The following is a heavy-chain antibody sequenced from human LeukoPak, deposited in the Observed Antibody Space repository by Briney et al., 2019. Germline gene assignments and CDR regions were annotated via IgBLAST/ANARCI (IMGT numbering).Heavy chain of an antibody. CDR1: GGTFSSYA. J-gene: IGHJ6*02. CDR3: ARADIVVVPAAIEPLPEYYYYYYGMDV. Sequence: ASVKVSCKASGGTFSSYAISWVRQAPGQGLEWMGGIIPIFGTANYAQKFQGRVTITADESTSTAYMELSSLRSEDTAVYYCARADIVVVPAAIEPLPEYYYYYYGMDVWGQGTTVTVSS. D-gene: IGHD2-2*01. CDR2: IIPIFGTA. V-gene: IGHV1-69*01.